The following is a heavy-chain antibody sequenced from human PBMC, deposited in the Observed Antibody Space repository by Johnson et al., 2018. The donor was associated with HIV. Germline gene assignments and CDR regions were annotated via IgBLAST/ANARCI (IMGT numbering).Heavy chain of an antibody. D-gene: IGHD3-22*01. J-gene: IGHJ3*01. Sequence: QVQLVESGGGVVQPGRSLRLSCAASGFTFSSYGMHWVRQAPGKGLEWVAVIWYDGSNKYYADSVKGRFTISRDNAKNSLYLQMNSLRAEDTALYYCARATYYDESSGYLTRPRACDVGGQGTTVTVAS. CDR2: IWYDGSNK. CDR1: GFTFSSYG. CDR3: ARATYYDESSGYLTRPRACDV. V-gene: IGHV3-33*01.